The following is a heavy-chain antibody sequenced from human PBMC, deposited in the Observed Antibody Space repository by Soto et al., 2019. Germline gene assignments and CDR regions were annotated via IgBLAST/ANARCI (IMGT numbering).Heavy chain of an antibody. V-gene: IGHV4-39*01. CDR3: ARLGSSGWYQGSYFDY. J-gene: IGHJ4*02. CDR1: GGSITRNDHY. Sequence: LQLQESGPGLVRPSETLSLICTVSGGSITRNDHYWGWIRQSPGKSLYWIGDIKSSGSTNYNLSLKSRVSMSVETSKNQFSLKMNSVTAANTAVYYCARLGSSGWYQGSYFDYWGQGTLVTVSS. CDR2: IKSSGST. D-gene: IGHD6-19*01.